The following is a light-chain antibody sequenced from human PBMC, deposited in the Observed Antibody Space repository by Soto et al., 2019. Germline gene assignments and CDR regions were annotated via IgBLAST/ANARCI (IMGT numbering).Light chain of an antibody. V-gene: IGKV3-15*01. CDR1: QSVSSN. J-gene: IGKJ4*01. Sequence: EIVLTQSPGTLSLSPGERATLSCRASQSVSSNLAWYQQKPGQAPRLVIYGASTRATAIPARFSGSGSGTEFTLTISSLQSEDFAVYYCQQYADWPPLTFGGGTKVDIK. CDR3: QQYADWPPLT. CDR2: GAS.